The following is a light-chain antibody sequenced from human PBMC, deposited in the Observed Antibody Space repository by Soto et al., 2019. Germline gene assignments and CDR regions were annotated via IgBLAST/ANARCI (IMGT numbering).Light chain of an antibody. CDR1: QSGFSSANSKNF. Sequence: DIVMTQSPDSLAVSLGETATINCKSSQSGFSSANSKNFLAWYQQRPGQSPNLLIYWASTRESGVPHRFSGSGSGTDFPLTISSLQAEDVSVYYCQQYYSTPYTFGQGTKLEIK. CDR3: QQYYSTPYT. CDR2: WAS. V-gene: IGKV4-1*01. J-gene: IGKJ2*01.